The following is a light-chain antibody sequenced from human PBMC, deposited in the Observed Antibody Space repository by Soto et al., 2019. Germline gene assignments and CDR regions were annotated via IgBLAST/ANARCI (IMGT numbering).Light chain of an antibody. J-gene: IGKJ4*01. Sequence: EIVMTQSPATLSVSPGERATLSCRASQSIGSHLAWYQQKPGQPPRLLIYAAATRATGIPARFSGSGSGTEFTLTISSLQSEDFAVYHCQQRSIWPLTFGGGTRVE. CDR3: QQRSIWPLT. CDR1: QSIGSH. V-gene: IGKV3-15*01. CDR2: AAA.